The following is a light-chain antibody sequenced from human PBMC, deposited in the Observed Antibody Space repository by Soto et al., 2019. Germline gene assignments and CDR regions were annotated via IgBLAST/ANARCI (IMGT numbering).Light chain of an antibody. CDR1: DNIHRW. CDR3: QQYNSYSWT. V-gene: IGKV1-5*01. CDR2: DTS. J-gene: IGKJ1*01. Sequence: DIQMAQSPSTLSASMGDRVTITCRASDNIHRWLAWYQQKPGQAARLLIYDTSTLKTGVPSRFSGSGSGTEFNLTIADLQPDAFATYFCQQYNSYSWTFGQGTKV.